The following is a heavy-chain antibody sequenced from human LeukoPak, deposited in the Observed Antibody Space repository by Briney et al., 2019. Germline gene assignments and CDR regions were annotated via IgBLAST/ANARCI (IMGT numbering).Heavy chain of an antibody. CDR3: TKDLMTGFSSGWYFGY. Sequence: GGSLRLSCAASGVTFNTYAMSWVRQAPGKRLEWVAVTGGSDDSTHYADSVKGRFTISRDNSKNSLYLQMNSLTAEDTAVYYCTKDLMTGFSSGWYFGYWGQGTLVTVSS. CDR1: GVTFNTYA. J-gene: IGHJ4*02. D-gene: IGHD6-19*01. CDR2: TGGSDDST. V-gene: IGHV3-23*01.